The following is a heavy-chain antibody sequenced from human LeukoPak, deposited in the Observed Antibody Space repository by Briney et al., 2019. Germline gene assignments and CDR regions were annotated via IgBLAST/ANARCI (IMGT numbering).Heavy chain of an antibody. D-gene: IGHD6-13*01. CDR3: AKRSPFSSSWSSPLFDY. V-gene: IGHV3-23*01. CDR2: MSGSGTST. CDR1: GFTFSDYA. J-gene: IGHJ4*02. Sequence: GGSLRLSCAASGFTFSDYAMSWVRRAPGKGLDWVSVMSGSGTSTSYADSVKGRFTISRDNMKNTLYPQMNSLRAEDTAVYYCAKRSPFSSSWSSPLFDYWGQGTLVTVSS.